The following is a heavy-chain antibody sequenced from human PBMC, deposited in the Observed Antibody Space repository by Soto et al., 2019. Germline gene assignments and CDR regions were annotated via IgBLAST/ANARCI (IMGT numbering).Heavy chain of an antibody. J-gene: IGHJ6*03. CDR2: ISTYNGNT. Sequence: ASVKVSCKASGYTFTNYGFTWVRQAPGQGLEWLGWISTYNGNTKYAQKVQGRLTMTTDTSTSTANMELTSLRSDDTALYYCARTTVTASYYYMDAWGKGSTVTVS. CDR1: GYTFTNYG. D-gene: IGHD4-17*01. V-gene: IGHV1-18*01. CDR3: ARTTVTASYYYMDA.